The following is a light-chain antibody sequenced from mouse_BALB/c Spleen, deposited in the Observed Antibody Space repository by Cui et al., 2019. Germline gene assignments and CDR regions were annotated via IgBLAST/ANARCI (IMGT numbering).Light chain of an antibody. V-gene: IGKV14-111*01. CDR2: RAN. CDR3: LQYDEFPWT. Sequence: DIKMTQSPSSMYASLGERVTITCKASQDINSYLSWFQQKPGKSPKTLIYRANRLVYGVPSRFSGSGSGQDYSLTISSLEYEDMGIYYCLQYDEFPWTFGGGTKLEIK. J-gene: IGKJ1*01. CDR1: QDINSY.